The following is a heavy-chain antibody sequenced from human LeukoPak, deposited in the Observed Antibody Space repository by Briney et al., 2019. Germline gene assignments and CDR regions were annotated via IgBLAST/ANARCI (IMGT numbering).Heavy chain of an antibody. D-gene: IGHD5-12*01. CDR3: ARGVVATIDYFDY. CDR2: IYHSGNT. Sequence: PSQTLSLTCAVSGGSISSGDHYWNWIRQPPGEGLEWIGYIYHSGNTYYTPSLKSRVTMSVDRSKNQFSLKLSSVAAADTAVYSCARGVVATIDYFDYWGQGTLATVSS. J-gene: IGHJ4*02. V-gene: IGHV4-30-2*01. CDR1: GGSISSGDHY.